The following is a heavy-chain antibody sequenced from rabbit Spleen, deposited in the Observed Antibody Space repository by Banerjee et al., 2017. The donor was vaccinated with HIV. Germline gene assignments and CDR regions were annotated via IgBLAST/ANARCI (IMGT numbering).Heavy chain of an antibody. CDR2: IGTGKA. Sequence: QEQLEESGGGLVKPEGSLTLTCKASGFTISSSYWISWVRQAPGKGLEWIGCIGTGKAVYATWANGRFTISRTSSTTVTLQMTSLTAADTATYFCARDLASVVGWNFNLWGPGTLVTVS. D-gene: IGHD3-1*01. CDR3: ARDLASVVGWNFNL. J-gene: IGHJ4*01. V-gene: IGHV1S45*01. CDR1: GFTISSSYW.